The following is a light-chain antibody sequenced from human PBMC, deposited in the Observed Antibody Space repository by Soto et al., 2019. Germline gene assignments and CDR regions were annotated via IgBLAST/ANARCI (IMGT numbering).Light chain of an antibody. CDR1: QSVSSNF. Sequence: EIVLTQSPGTLSLSPGERATLSCRASQSVSSNFLAWYQQKPGQAPKLLISGGSSRATGIPDRFSGSGSGTDFTLTITKLEPEDFAVYSCQQYGSSPGTFGHGTKLEIK. J-gene: IGKJ2*02. V-gene: IGKV3-20*01. CDR2: GGS. CDR3: QQYGSSPGT.